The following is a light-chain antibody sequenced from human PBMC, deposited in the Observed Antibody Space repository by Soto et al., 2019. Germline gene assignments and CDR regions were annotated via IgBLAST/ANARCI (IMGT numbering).Light chain of an antibody. CDR2: DAS. CDR1: QNINTF. CDR3: QQYYSYSRT. Sequence: DIQMTQSPSALSASVGDRVTITCRASQNINTFLAWFRQIPGKAPKLLIYDASSLESGVPSRFSGSGSDTHFTLTITNPQPDDLAINYCQQYYSYSRTFGQGTKVEI. V-gene: IGKV1-5*01. J-gene: IGKJ1*01.